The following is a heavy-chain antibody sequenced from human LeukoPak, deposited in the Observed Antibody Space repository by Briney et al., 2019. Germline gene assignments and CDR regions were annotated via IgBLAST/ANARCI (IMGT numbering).Heavy chain of an antibody. CDR3: AKDHSSSWYSDQ. D-gene: IGHD6-13*01. CDR2: ISGNGGST. J-gene: IGHJ4*02. V-gene: IGHV3-23*01. Sequence: GGSLRLSCAASGFIFSSYAMTWVRQAPGKGLEWVSAISGNGGSTYYADSMKGRFTISRDNSKNTLYLQMSSLRAEDTALYYCAKDHSSSWYSDQWGQGTLVTVSS. CDR1: GFIFSSYA.